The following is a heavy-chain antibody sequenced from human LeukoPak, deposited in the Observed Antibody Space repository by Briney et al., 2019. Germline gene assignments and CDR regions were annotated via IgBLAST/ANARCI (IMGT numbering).Heavy chain of an antibody. Sequence: PSETLSLTCNVSDGSIRSQTYYWGWVRQSPGKGLDWIASVPSGGHTFYNPSLKSRVTISVDTSKNQFSLKLSSVTAADTAVYYCASPLPNSSGWGHDAFDIWGQGTMVTVSS. CDR1: DGSIRSQTYY. J-gene: IGHJ3*02. CDR3: ASPLPNSSGWGHDAFDI. CDR2: VPSGGHT. D-gene: IGHD6-19*01. V-gene: IGHV4-39*07.